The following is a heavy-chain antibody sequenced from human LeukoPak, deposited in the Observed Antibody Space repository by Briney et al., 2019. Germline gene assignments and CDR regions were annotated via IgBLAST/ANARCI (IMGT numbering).Heavy chain of an antibody. J-gene: IGHJ6*03. Sequence: SSETLSLTCAVYGGSFSGYYWSWIRQPPGKGLEWIGSIYYSGSTYYNPSLKSRVTISVDTSKNQFSLKLSSVTAADTAVYYCARPGDFHYMDVWGKGTTVTVSS. D-gene: IGHD7-27*01. V-gene: IGHV4-34*01. CDR2: IYYSGST. CDR1: GGSFSGYY. CDR3: ARPGDFHYMDV.